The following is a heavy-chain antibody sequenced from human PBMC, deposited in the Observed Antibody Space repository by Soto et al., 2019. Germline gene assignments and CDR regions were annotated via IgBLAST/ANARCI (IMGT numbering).Heavy chain of an antibody. D-gene: IGHD3-22*01. V-gene: IGHV5-51*01. CDR1: GYSFTSYW. Sequence: PGESLKISCKGSGYSFTSYWIGWVRQMPGKGLEWMGIIYPGDSDTRYSPSFQGQVTISADKSISTAYLQWSSLKASDTAMYYCARNTHYYDSSGNAFDSWGQGTRVTVSS. J-gene: IGHJ3*02. CDR2: IYPGDSDT. CDR3: ARNTHYYDSSGNAFDS.